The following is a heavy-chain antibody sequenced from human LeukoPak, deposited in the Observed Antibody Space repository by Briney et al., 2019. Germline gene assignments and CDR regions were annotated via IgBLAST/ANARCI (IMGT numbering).Heavy chain of an antibody. CDR2: MNPNSGNT. J-gene: IGHJ5*02. CDR1: GYTFTSYD. CDR3: ARVPAAIVNNKGRAGFDA. D-gene: IGHD2-2*02. V-gene: IGHV1-8*03. Sequence: GASVKVSCKASGYTFTSYDINWVRQATGQGLEWMGWMNPNSGNTGYAQKFQGRVTITRNTSISTAYMELSSLRSEDTAVYYCARVPAAIVNNKGRAGFDAWGQGTLVTVSS.